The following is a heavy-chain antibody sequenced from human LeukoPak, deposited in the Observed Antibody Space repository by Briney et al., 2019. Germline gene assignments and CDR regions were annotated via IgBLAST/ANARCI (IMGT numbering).Heavy chain of an antibody. D-gene: IGHD7-27*01. CDR2: ISGSGGST. CDR1: GFTFSSYA. Sequence: GGSLRLSCAASGFTFSSYAMSWVRQAPGKGLEWVSAISGSGGSTYYADSVKGRFTISRDNSKNTLYLQMNSLRAEGTAVYYCAKAHWGSGPYYYYYMDVWGKGTTVTVSS. V-gene: IGHV3-23*01. CDR3: AKAHWGSGPYYYYYMDV. J-gene: IGHJ6*03.